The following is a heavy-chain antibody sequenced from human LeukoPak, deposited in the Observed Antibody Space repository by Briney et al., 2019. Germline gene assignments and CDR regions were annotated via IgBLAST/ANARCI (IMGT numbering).Heavy chain of an antibody. Sequence: GGSLRLSCAASGFTFSSYAMSWVRQAPGRGLEWVSAISGSGGSTYYADSVKGRFTISRDNSKNTLYLQMNSLRAEDTAVYYCAKDEDFWSGYSDYWGQGTLVTVSS. J-gene: IGHJ4*02. V-gene: IGHV3-23*01. CDR2: ISGSGGST. D-gene: IGHD3-3*01. CDR3: AKDEDFWSGYSDY. CDR1: GFTFSSYA.